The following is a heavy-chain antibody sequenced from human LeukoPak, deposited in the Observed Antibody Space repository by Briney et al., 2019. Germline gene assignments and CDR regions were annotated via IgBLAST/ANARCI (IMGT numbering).Heavy chain of an antibody. V-gene: IGHV1-18*01. Sequence: GASVKVSCKASGYTFTNYGITWVRQAPGQGLEWMGWISTYSGNTDGNTKYAQKLQGIVTMTTDTSTSTAYMELRSLRSDDTAVYYCARGYYYDSSGYRHWGQGTLVTVSS. CDR1: GYTFTNYG. CDR3: ARGYYYDSSGYRH. CDR2: ISTYSGNTDGNT. J-gene: IGHJ4*02. D-gene: IGHD3-22*01.